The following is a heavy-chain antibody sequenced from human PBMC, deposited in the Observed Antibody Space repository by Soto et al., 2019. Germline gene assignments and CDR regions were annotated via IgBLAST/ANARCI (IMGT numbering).Heavy chain of an antibody. J-gene: IGHJ4*02. D-gene: IGHD6-19*01. Sequence: EVQLMESGGGLVQPGGSLRLSCAASGFTLSSYNMNWVRQAPGKGLEWVSFISGVNSDVFYADSVKGRFTISRDNAKNALYLQMNSLRDEDTAVYYCTRDRPPHNTGWPIFEYWGRGTLVTVSS. CDR2: ISGVNSDV. V-gene: IGHV3-48*02. CDR1: GFTLSSYN. CDR3: TRDRPPHNTGWPIFEY.